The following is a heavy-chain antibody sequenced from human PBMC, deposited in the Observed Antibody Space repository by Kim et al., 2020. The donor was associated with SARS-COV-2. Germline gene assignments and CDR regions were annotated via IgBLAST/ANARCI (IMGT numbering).Heavy chain of an antibody. Sequence: SETLSLTCTVSGGSISSGGYYWSWIRQHPGKGLEWIGYIYYSGSTYYNPSLKSRVTISVDTSKNQFSLKLSSVTAADTAVYYCARGFPGVVRLSYFDYWGQGTLVTVSS. CDR1: GGSISSGGYY. J-gene: IGHJ4*02. CDR2: IYYSGST. V-gene: IGHV4-31*03. CDR3: ARGFPGVVRLSYFDY. D-gene: IGHD2-15*01.